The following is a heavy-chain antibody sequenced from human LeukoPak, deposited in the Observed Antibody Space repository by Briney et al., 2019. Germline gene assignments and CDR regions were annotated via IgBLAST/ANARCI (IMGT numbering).Heavy chain of an antibody. Sequence: GGSLRLSCVASVFTFSNYAMSSVRPAPGRGLKWVSAISISVGSTYYAVSVKGPFTSSRDNSKNTLYLQMNSLRAEDTAVYFCAKAVRWPPPYYFDYRGQGTVVTVSS. CDR2: ISISVGST. CDR1: VFTFSNYA. D-gene: IGHD2-15*01. J-gene: IGHJ4*02. CDR3: AKAVRWPPPYYFDY. V-gene: IGHV3-23*01.